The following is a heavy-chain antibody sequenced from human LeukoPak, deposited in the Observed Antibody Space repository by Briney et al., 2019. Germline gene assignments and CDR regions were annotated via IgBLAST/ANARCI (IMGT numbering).Heavy chain of an antibody. Sequence: PSETLSLTCAVYGGSFSGYYWSWIRQPPGKGLEWIGEINHSGSTNYNPSLKSRVTISVDTSKNQFSLKLSSVTAADTAVYYCARPRRGYQPQRLNWFDPWGQGTLVTVSS. CDR3: ARPRRGYQPQRLNWFDP. V-gene: IGHV4-34*01. J-gene: IGHJ5*02. CDR2: INHSGST. CDR1: GGSFSGYY. D-gene: IGHD2-2*01.